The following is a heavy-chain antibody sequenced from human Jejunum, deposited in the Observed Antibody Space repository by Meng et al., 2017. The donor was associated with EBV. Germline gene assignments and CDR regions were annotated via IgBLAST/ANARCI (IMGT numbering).Heavy chain of an antibody. Sequence: QVQLVQLGATVKEPGASVKVYCNASGYTISVYYMHWVRQAPGQGLEWMGRINGNSGATNYAQKFQGRVTMTRDTSISTAYMELSRLTSDDTAVYYCARDFYSYDSSGYSFDYWGQGTLVTVSS. CDR3: ARDFYSYDSSGYSFDY. J-gene: IGHJ4*02. D-gene: IGHD3-22*01. V-gene: IGHV1-2*06. CDR1: GYTISVYY. CDR2: INGNSGAT.